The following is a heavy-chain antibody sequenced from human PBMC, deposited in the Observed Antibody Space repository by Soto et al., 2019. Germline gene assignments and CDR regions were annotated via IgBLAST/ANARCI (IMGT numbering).Heavy chain of an antibody. CDR3: ATTSHNRIVGPLNWFDS. CDR1: RFTFSSNA. CDR2: ISGSGDRT. D-gene: IGHD1-20*01. Sequence: GGSLRISSAASRFTFSSNAMSWVRQAPGKGLEWVSTISGSGDRTFYADSVKGRFTISRDNSKNTLYLQMSSLRVEDTAVYYCATTSHNRIVGPLNWFDSFGRRTWVTFAA. J-gene: IGHJ5*01. V-gene: IGHV3-23*01.